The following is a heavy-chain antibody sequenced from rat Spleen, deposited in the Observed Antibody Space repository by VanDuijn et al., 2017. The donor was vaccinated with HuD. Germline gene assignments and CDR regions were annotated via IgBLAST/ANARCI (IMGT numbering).Heavy chain of an antibody. V-gene: IGHV5-27*01. CDR1: GFTFSNYY. Sequence: EVQLVESGGGLVQPGRSLKLSCAASGFTFSNYYMAWVRQAPTKGLEWVAYISTGGDNTYYRDSVKGRFTISRDNAKSTLYLQLDSLRSEDTATYYCTTEAPIAAIASWFAYWGQGTLVTVSS. D-gene: IGHD1-2*01. J-gene: IGHJ3*01. CDR2: ISTGGDNT. CDR3: TTEAPIAAIASWFAY.